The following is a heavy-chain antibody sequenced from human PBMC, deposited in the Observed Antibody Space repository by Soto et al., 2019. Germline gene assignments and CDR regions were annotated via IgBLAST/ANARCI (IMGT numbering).Heavy chain of an antibody. V-gene: IGHV1-69*13. CDR3: ARGGYDILTGYYSLFY. CDR2: IIPIFGTA. CDR1: ESDG. J-gene: IGHJ4*02. Sequence: SVKVSCKVPESDGTTWVRQARGQGLEWMGGIIPIFGTANYAQKFQGRVTITADESTSTAYMELSSLRSEDTAVYYCARGGYDILTGYYSLFYWGQGTLVTVSS. D-gene: IGHD3-9*01.